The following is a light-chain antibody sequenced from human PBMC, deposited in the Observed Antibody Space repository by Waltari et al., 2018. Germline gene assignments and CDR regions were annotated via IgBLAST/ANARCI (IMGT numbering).Light chain of an antibody. Sequence: QSALTQPRPVSGSPGQSVTISCTGTSSDVGGYNSVSWYQHHPGKAPKLIIYDVSKRPSGVPDRFSGSKSGNTASLTISGLQAEDEADYYCCSYAGSYTFVVFGGGTKVTVL. CDR3: CSYAGSYTFVV. CDR1: SSDVGGYNS. V-gene: IGLV2-11*01. J-gene: IGLJ2*01. CDR2: DVS.